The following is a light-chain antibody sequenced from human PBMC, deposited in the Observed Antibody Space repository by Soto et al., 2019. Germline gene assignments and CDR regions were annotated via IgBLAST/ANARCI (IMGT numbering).Light chain of an antibody. CDR2: EGS. J-gene: IGLJ1*01. CDR3: CAYAGSSTSPYV. Sequence: QSALTQPASVSGSPGQSITISCTGTSSDVGSYNLASWYQQHPGKAPKLMIYEGSKRPSGVSNRFSGSKSGNTASLTISGLQAEDEADYYCCAYAGSSTSPYVFGTGTQLTVL. V-gene: IGLV2-23*01. CDR1: SSDVGSYNL.